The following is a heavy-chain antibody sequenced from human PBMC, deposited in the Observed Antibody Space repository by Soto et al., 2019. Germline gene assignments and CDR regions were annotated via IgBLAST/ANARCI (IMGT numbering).Heavy chain of an antibody. CDR2: IYSGGST. D-gene: IGHD4-17*01. CDR3: VRVYGEIDY. Sequence: GGSLRLSCAASGFTVSRNYMTWVRQAPGKGLEWVSIIYSGGSTYYADSVKGRFTISRDNSNNMMYLQMNSLRSEDTAIYYCVRVYGEIDYWGQGTLVTVSS. V-gene: IGHV3-66*01. J-gene: IGHJ4*02. CDR1: GFTVSRNY.